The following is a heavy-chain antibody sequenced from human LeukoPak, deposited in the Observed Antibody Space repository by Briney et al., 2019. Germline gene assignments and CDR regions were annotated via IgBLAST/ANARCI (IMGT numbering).Heavy chain of an antibody. Sequence: SETLSLTCTVSGGSTSSYYWSWVRQPAGKGLEWIGHIYASGVTKSNPSLKSRVTMSIDTSTNQFSLKVSSVTAADSAVYYCAGGGATPASYYYAMDVWGLGTTVTVSS. V-gene: IGHV4-4*07. J-gene: IGHJ6*02. CDR1: GGSTSSYY. CDR2: IYASGVT. CDR3: AGGGATPASYYYAMDV. D-gene: IGHD4/OR15-4a*01.